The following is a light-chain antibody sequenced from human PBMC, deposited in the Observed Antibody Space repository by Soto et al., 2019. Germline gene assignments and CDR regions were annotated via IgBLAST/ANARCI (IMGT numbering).Light chain of an antibody. CDR1: QSVSTS. V-gene: IGKV3-15*01. J-gene: IGKJ1*01. CDR3: QQYNKWPLT. Sequence: EIVMTQSPATLSVSPGERATLSCRASQSVSTSLAWYQQKPGQAPRLLIYDASTRASGIPARFSGSGSGTEFTLTVSSLQTEDFAVYYCQQYNKWPLTFGQGTKVEIK. CDR2: DAS.